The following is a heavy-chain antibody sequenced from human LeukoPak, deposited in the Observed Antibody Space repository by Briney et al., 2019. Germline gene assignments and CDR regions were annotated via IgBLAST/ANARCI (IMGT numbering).Heavy chain of an antibody. D-gene: IGHD3-16*01. V-gene: IGHV3-53*01. J-gene: IGHJ4*02. CDR1: GFTVSSNS. CDR3: ARRAGAYTHPYDY. Sequence: GGSLRLSCTVSGFTVSSNSMSWVRQAPGKGLEWVSFIYSAANTHYSDSVKGRFTISIDNSKNTLYLQMNSLRAEDTAVYYCARRAGAYTHPYDYWGQGTLVTVSS. CDR2: IYSAANT.